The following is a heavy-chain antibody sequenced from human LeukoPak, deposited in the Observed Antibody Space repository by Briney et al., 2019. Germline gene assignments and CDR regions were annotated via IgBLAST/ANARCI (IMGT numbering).Heavy chain of an antibody. V-gene: IGHV1-8*01. Sequence: ASVKVSCKASGYTFTSYDINWVRQATGQGLEWMGWMNPNSGNTGYAQKFQGRVTMTRNTSISTAYMELSSLRSEDTAVYYCARRVRIAAARNWFDPWGQGTLVTVSS. CDR1: GYTFTSYD. CDR3: ARRVRIAAARNWFDP. D-gene: IGHD6-13*01. J-gene: IGHJ5*02. CDR2: MNPNSGNT.